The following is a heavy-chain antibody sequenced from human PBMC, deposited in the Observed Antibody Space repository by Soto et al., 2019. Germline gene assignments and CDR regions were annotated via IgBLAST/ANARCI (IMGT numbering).Heavy chain of an antibody. V-gene: IGHV3-23*01. J-gene: IGHJ4*02. Sequence: EVQLLESGGGLVQPGGSLRLSCAASGFTFSSYAMSWVRQAPGKGLEWVSAISGSGGSTYYADSVKGRFTISRDNSKNTLYLQMNSRRAEDKAVYYCALNSGYDPFDYWGQGTLVTVSS. D-gene: IGHD5-12*01. CDR2: ISGSGGST. CDR3: ALNSGYDPFDY. CDR1: GFTFSSYA.